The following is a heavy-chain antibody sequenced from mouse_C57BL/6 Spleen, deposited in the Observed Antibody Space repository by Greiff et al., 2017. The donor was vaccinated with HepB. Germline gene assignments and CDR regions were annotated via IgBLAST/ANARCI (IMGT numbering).Heavy chain of an antibody. CDR2: IYPGDGDT. CDR1: GYAFSSYW. J-gene: IGHJ1*03. CDR3: ARAPGSSYGYFDV. D-gene: IGHD1-1*01. V-gene: IGHV1-80*01. Sequence: QVHVKQSGAELVKPGASVKISCKASGYAFSSYWMNWVKQRPGKGLEWIGQIYPGDGDTNYNGKFKGKATLTADKSSSTAYMQLSSLTSEDSAVYFCARAPGSSYGYFDVWGTGTTVTVSS.